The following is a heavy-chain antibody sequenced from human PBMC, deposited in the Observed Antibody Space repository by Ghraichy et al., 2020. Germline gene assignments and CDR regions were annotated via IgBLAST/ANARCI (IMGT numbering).Heavy chain of an antibody. J-gene: IGHJ4*02. Sequence: SQTLSLTCAISGDSVSSNSAAWNWIRQSPSRGLEWLGRTYYRSKWYNDYAVSVKSRITINPDTSKNQFSLQLNSVTPEDTAVYYCARAQFWSGYYTGAIDYWGQGTLVTVSS. D-gene: IGHD3-3*02. V-gene: IGHV6-1*01. CDR3: ARAQFWSGYYTGAIDY. CDR2: TYYRSKWYN. CDR1: GDSVSSNSAA.